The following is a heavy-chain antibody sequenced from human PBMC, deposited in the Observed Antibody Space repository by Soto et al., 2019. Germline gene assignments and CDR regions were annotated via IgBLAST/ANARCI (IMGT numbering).Heavy chain of an antibody. V-gene: IGHV3-30*18. CDR2: IANDGRSE. J-gene: IGHJ4*02. CDR3: AKDKGRTPIAY. Sequence: QVQLVESGGGVVQPGRSLRLSCAASGLTFSAAGMHWVRQAPGRGLEWVAFIANDGRSESYADSVKGLFTISRDNSQNRLNLQMNGLRAEDTAVYYCAKDKGRTPIAYWGQGTLVSVSS. CDR1: GLTFSAAG.